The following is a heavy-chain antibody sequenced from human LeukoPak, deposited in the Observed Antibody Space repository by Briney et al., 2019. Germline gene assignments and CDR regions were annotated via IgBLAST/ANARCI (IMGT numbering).Heavy chain of an antibody. CDR1: GFTFSSYS. V-gene: IGHV3-21*01. J-gene: IGHJ3*02. CDR2: ISSSSSYI. D-gene: IGHD6-13*01. CDR3: ARPGLATTGTYAFDI. Sequence: GGSLRLSCAASGFTFSSYSMNWVRQAPGKGLEWVSSISSSSSYIYYADSVKGRFTISRDNAKNSLYLQMNSLRAEDTAVYYCARPGLATTGTYAFDIWGQGTMVTVSS.